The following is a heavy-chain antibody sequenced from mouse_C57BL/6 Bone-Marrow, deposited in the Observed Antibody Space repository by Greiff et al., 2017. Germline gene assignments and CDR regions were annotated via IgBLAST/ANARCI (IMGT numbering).Heavy chain of an antibody. D-gene: IGHD2-2*01. CDR3: ARLWFRDYFDY. CDR1: GYTFTSYC. J-gene: IGHJ2*01. CDR2: IYPRSGNT. Sequence: VQLVESGAELARPGASVKLSCKASGYTFTSYCISWVKQSTGQGLEWIGEIYPRSGNTYYNEKFKGKATLTADKSSSTAYMELRSLKSEDSAVYFSARLWFRDYFDYWGQGTTLTVSS. V-gene: IGHV1-81*01.